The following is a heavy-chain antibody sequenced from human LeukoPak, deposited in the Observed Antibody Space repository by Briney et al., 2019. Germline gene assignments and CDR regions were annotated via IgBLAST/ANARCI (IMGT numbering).Heavy chain of an antibody. Sequence: PGRSLRLSCAASGFTFSAYAMHWVRQAPGKGLEWVAVISYDGSNKYYADSVKGRFTISRDNSKNTVYLQMNSLRAEDTAVYYCAREVAAAGTAFDYWGQGNLVTVSS. CDR1: GFTFSAYA. D-gene: IGHD6-13*01. CDR3: AREVAAAGTAFDY. CDR2: ISYDGSNK. V-gene: IGHV3-30-3*01. J-gene: IGHJ4*02.